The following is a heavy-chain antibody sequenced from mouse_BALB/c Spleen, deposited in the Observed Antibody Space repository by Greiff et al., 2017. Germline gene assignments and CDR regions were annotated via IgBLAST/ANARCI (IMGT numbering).Heavy chain of an antibody. V-gene: IGHV3-6*02. CDR2: ISYDGSN. Sequence: EVQVVESGPGLVKPSQSLSLTCSVTGYSITSGYYWNWIRQFPGNKLEWMGYISYDGSNNYNPSLKNRISITPDTSKNQFFLKLNSVTTEDTATYYCARDSELRAWFAYWGQGTLVTVSA. CDR3: ARDSELRAWFAY. D-gene: IGHD1-1*01. J-gene: IGHJ3*01. CDR1: GYSITSGYY.